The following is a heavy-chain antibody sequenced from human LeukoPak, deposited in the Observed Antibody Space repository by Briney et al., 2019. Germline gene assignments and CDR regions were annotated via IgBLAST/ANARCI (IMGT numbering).Heavy chain of an antibody. D-gene: IGHD2-8*01. V-gene: IGHV3-23*01. CDR2: ISGSGGST. Sequence: GGSLRLSCAASGFTFSSYAMSWVRQAPGKGLEWVSAISGSGGSTYYADSVKGRFTISRDNSKNTLYLQMNSLRAEDTAVYYCAKDPEDRMVYAIHRSARDYWGQGTLVTVSS. J-gene: IGHJ4*02. CDR3: AKDPEDRMVYAIHRSARDY. CDR1: GFTFSSYA.